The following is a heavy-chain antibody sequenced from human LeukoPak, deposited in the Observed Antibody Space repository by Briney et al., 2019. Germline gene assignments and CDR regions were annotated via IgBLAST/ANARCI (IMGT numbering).Heavy chain of an antibody. CDR1: GFAFDDFA. CDR2: IRRRAYGGAA. J-gene: IGHJ4*02. CDR3: SRNGLVDFDY. V-gene: IGHV3-49*04. Sequence: GGSLRLSCTTSGFAFDDFAMSWVRRPAGKGLEWVGFIRRRAYGGAAEYAASVKGRFIISRDDSKGIAYLQMNSLKTEDTAVYYCSRNGLVDFDYWGRGSRVIVSP.